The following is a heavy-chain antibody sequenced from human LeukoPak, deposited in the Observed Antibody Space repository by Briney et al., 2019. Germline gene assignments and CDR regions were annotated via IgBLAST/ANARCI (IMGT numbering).Heavy chain of an antibody. CDR3: ARGVEPLAANTLAY. CDR1: GFTFITND. D-gene: IGHD1-14*01. J-gene: IGHJ4*02. CDR2: LYSDGNT. Sequence: GGSLRLSCAASGFTFITNDMTWVRQAPGKGLEWVSVLYSDGNTKYADSVQGRFTISRDNCKNTLYLEMNSLSPDDTSVYYCARGVEPLAANTLAYWGQGTLVTVSS. V-gene: IGHV3-53*01.